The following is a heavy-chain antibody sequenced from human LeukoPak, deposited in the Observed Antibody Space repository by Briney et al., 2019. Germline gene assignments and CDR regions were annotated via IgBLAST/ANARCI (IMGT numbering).Heavy chain of an antibody. D-gene: IGHD5-24*01. V-gene: IGHV1-18*01. J-gene: IGHJ5*02. Sequence: ASVKVSCKASGYTFTSYGISGVRQAPGQGLEWMGWISAYNGNTNYAQKLQGRVTMTTDTSTSTAYMELRSLRSEDTAVYYCARDNSVRDEAWWFNPWGQGTLVTVSS. CDR2: ISAYNGNT. CDR3: ARDNSVRDEAWWFNP. CDR1: GYTFTSYG.